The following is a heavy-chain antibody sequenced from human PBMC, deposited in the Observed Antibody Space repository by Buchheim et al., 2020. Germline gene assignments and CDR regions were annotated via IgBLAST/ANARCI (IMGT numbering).Heavy chain of an antibody. D-gene: IGHD5-18*01. V-gene: IGHV3-33*01. J-gene: IGHJ6*02. CDR1: GFTFSSYG. CDR2: IWYDGSNK. Sequence: QVQLVESGGGVVQPGRSLRLSCAASGFTFSSYGMHWVRQAPGKGLEWVAVIWYDGSNKYYADSVEGRFTISRDNSKNTLYLQMNSLRAEDTAVYYCARDAGYSAWYYYYYYGMDVWGQGTT. CDR3: ARDAGYSAWYYYYYYGMDV.